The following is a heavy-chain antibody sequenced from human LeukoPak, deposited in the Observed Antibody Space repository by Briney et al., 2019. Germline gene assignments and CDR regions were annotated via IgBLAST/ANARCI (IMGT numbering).Heavy chain of an antibody. D-gene: IGHD4-23*01. Sequence: ASVKVSCKASGYTFTTYAMNWVRQAPGQGLEWMGWINTNTGNPTYAQGFTGRFVFSLDTSVSTAYLQISSLKAEDTAVYYCAREDLDYGGNSRWRNWFDPWGQGTLVTVSS. CDR1: GYTFTTYA. CDR2: INTNTGNP. V-gene: IGHV7-4-1*02. CDR3: AREDLDYGGNSRWRNWFDP. J-gene: IGHJ5*02.